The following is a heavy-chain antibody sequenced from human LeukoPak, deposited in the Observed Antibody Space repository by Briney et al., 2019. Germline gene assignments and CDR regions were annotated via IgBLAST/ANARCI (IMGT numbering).Heavy chain of an antibody. CDR1: GFTFSNSG. J-gene: IGHJ4*02. Sequence: GGSLRLSCAASGFTFSNSGMNWVRQAPGKGLEWVAFIQYDGSNRYYTDSVKGRFTISRDNSKNTLFLQMNSLRPDDTAVYYCASYHFEKIFNYWGRGTLVTVSS. CDR2: IQYDGSNR. V-gene: IGHV3-30*02. D-gene: IGHD2-2*01. CDR3: ASYHFEKIFNY.